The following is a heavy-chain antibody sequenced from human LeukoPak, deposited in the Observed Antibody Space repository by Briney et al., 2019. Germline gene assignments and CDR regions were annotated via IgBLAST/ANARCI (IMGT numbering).Heavy chain of an antibody. CDR2: INPNRGET. D-gene: IGHD3-10*01. J-gene: IGHJ4*02. V-gene: IGHV1-2*02. CDR3: VRSPTSGTYYNRPYYFDY. Sequence: GASVKVSCKASGYTFTAYLLHWVRQAPGQDLEWMGWINPNRGETDYAQNFQGRVTMTRDTSINTAYMDLNRLRPDDTAVYYCVRSPTSGTYYNRPYYFDYWGQGTLVTVSS. CDR1: GYTFTAYL.